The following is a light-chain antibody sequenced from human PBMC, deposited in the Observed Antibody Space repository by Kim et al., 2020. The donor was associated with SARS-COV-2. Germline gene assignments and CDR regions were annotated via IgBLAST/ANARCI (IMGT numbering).Light chain of an antibody. Sequence: EIVLTQSPATLSLSPGERATLSRRASQSVSSYLAWYQQKPGQAPRLLIYDASNRATGIPARFSGSGSGTAFTLTISSLEPEDFAVYYWQQRNNWLWTFGQGTKVDIK. CDR2: DAS. J-gene: IGKJ1*01. CDR1: QSVSSY. V-gene: IGKV3-11*01. CDR3: QQRNNWLWT.